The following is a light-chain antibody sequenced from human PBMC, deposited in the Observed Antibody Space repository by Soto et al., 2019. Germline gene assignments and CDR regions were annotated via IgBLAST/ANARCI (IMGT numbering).Light chain of an antibody. J-gene: IGLJ1*01. CDR1: SYNIGNNY. CDR3: GTWDSSLSAYV. Sequence: QSVLTQPPSGSATPGQKVTISCSGSSYNIGNNYVSWYQQLPGTAPKLLIYDNNKRPSGIPDRFSGSKSGTSATLGITGLQTGDEADYYCGTWDSSLSAYVFGTGTKVTVL. CDR2: DNN. V-gene: IGLV1-51*01.